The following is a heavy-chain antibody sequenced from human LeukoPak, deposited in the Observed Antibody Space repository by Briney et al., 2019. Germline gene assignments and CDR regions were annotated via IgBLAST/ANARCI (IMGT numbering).Heavy chain of an antibody. Sequence: GGSLRLSCAASGFTFSSYWMSWVRQAPGKGLEWVANIKQDGSEKYYVDSVKGRFTISRDNAKNSLYLQMNSLRAEDTAVYYCAREDNWNYAAFDYWGQGTLVTVSS. CDR3: AREDNWNYAAFDY. CDR2: IKQDGSEK. D-gene: IGHD1-7*01. V-gene: IGHV3-7*01. J-gene: IGHJ4*02. CDR1: GFTFSSYW.